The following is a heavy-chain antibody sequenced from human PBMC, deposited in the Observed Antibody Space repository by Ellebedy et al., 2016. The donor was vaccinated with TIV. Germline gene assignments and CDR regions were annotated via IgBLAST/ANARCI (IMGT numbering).Heavy chain of an antibody. CDR3: ATDGSYGDYRFPTHAFEI. J-gene: IGHJ3*02. CDR2: INQDATKT. D-gene: IGHD4-17*01. V-gene: IGHV3-7*01. CDR1: GFSFRSYW. Sequence: GGSLRLSCAASGFSFRSYWMTWVRQAPGKGLEWVANINQDATKTFYVDSVEGRFTISRDNAKNSLFLQMNSLGVEDTAVYYCATDGSYGDYRFPTHAFEIWGQGTMVTVSS.